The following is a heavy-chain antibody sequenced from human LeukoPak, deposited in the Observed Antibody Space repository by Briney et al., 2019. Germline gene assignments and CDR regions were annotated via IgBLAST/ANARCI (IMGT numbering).Heavy chain of an antibody. V-gene: IGHV3-7*03. J-gene: IGHJ3*02. CDR2: IKQDGSEK. CDR3: AKVRRSSGWYRGAFDI. D-gene: IGHD6-19*01. Sequence: PGGSLRLSCAASGFTFSSYWMSWVRQAPGKGLEWVANIKQDGSEKYYVDSVKGRFTISRDNAKNSLYLQMNSLRAEDTAVYYCAKVRRSSGWYRGAFDIWGQGTMVTVSS. CDR1: GFTFSSYW.